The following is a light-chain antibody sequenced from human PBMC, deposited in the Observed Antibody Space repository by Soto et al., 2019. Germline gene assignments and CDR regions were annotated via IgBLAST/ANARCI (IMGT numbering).Light chain of an antibody. CDR1: HSISTN. V-gene: IGKV3-15*01. CDR3: QHYNSWPS. J-gene: IGKJ4*01. CDR2: GAS. Sequence: EIIMTQSPATLSVSPGEGATLSCRTSHSISTNLAWYQHKRGQSPRLLVYGASTRATGVPARFSGSGSGAEFAISISSIQSEDFAVYYCQHYNSWPSFGGGTKGEVE.